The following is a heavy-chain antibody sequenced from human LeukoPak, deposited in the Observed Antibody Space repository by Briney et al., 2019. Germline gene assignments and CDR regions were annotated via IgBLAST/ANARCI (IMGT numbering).Heavy chain of an antibody. D-gene: IGHD7-27*01. Sequence: GGSLRLSRAASGFTFSNYAMHWVRQAPGKGLEWVSGIGVTGDNIYYADAVKGRFTISRDNSKNTVYLQMNTLRAEDTAIYYCAKDSANWGRHCDYWGQGTLVTVSS. CDR3: AKDSANWGRHCDY. V-gene: IGHV3-23*01. CDR1: GFTFSNYA. CDR2: IGVTGDNI. J-gene: IGHJ4*02.